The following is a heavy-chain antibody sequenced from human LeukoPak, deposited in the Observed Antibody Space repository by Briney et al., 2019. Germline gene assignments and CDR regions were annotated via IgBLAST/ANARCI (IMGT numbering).Heavy chain of an antibody. Sequence: GGSLRLSCAASGFTFSSYSMNWVRQAPGKGLEWVSYISSSSSTIYYADSVKGRFTISRDNSKNTLYLQMNSLRAEDTAVYYCARMGAYDFWSGSSYYFDYWGQGTLVTVSS. D-gene: IGHD3-3*01. CDR1: GFTFSSYS. V-gene: IGHV3-48*01. CDR2: ISSSSSTI. J-gene: IGHJ4*02. CDR3: ARMGAYDFWSGSSYYFDY.